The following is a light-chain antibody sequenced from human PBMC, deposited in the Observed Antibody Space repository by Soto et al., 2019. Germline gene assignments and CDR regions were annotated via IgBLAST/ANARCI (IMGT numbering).Light chain of an antibody. CDR1: QGISSY. CDR3: QQYNSYST. Sequence: DIQLTQSPSFLSASVGDRVSITCRATQGISSYLAWYQQKPGRAPKLLIYAASTLKSGVPSRFSGSGSGTEFTLTISSLQPDDFATYYCQQYNSYSTFGQGTKVDNK. V-gene: IGKV1-9*01. CDR2: AAS. J-gene: IGKJ1*01.